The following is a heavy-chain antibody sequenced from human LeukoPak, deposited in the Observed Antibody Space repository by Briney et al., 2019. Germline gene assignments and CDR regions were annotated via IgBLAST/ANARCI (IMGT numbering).Heavy chain of an antibody. CDR3: ARDRLVTVFDY. D-gene: IGHD4-23*01. J-gene: IGHJ4*02. CDR2: ISSSSSYI. CDR1: GFTFSSYS. V-gene: IGHV3-21*01. Sequence: GGSLRLSCAASGFTFSSYSMNWVRQAPGKGLEWASSISSSSSYIYYADSVKGRFTISRDNAKNSLYLQMNSLRAEDTAVYYCARDRLVTVFDYWGQGTLVTVSS.